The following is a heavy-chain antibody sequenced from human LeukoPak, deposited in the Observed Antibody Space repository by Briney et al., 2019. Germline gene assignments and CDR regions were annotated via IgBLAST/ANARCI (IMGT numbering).Heavy chain of an antibody. Sequence: GGSRRLSCAASGLPFSNAGMSWVRKAPGKGLEWVGRIKRQTDGGATDYGAPVKGRFTISRDDSKNTLFLQMNSLKTDDTAVYYCTTGLSTWGQGTLVTVSS. CDR2: IKRQTDGGAT. J-gene: IGHJ5*02. V-gene: IGHV3-15*01. D-gene: IGHD2-15*01. CDR1: GLPFSNAG. CDR3: TTGLST.